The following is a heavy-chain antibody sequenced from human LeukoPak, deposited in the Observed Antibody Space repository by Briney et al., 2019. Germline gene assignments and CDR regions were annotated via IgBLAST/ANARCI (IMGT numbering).Heavy chain of an antibody. CDR1: GGSISSSSYY. CDR2: IYYSGST. J-gene: IGHJ6*03. V-gene: IGHV4-39*01. Sequence: PSETLSLTCTVSGGSISSSSYYWGWIRQPPGKGLEWIGSIYYSGSTYYNPSLKSRVTISVDTSKNQFSLKLSSVTAADTAVYYCARPPRPGYYYYYMDVWGKGTTVTVSS. CDR3: ARPPRPGYYYYYMDV.